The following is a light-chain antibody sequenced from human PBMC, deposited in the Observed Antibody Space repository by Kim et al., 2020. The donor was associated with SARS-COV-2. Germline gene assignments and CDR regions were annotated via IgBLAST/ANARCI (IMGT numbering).Light chain of an antibody. Sequence: EVVLTQSPDTLSLSPGERATLSCRASQSVSNYLVWYQQRPAQAPRLLIYDVSNRATGIPARFSGSGSGTDFTLTISSLEPEDFGVYYCQQCSRSPLTFGGGTKVDIK. CDR2: DVS. CDR3: QQCSRSPLT. J-gene: IGKJ4*01. CDR1: QSVSNY. V-gene: IGKV3-11*01.